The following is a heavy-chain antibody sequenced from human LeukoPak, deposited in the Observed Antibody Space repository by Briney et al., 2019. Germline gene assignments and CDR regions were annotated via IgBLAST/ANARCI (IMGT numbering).Heavy chain of an antibody. V-gene: IGHV3-11*06. Sequence: GGSLRLSCAASGFIFSDYYMSWIRQAPGKGLEWVSSISSSSSYIYYADSVKGRFTISRDNSKNTLYLQMNSLRAEDTAVYYCAKDSLWFGELLPPNWYFDLWGRGTLVTVSS. CDR2: ISSSSSYI. CDR1: GFIFSDYY. J-gene: IGHJ2*01. D-gene: IGHD3-10*01. CDR3: AKDSLWFGELLPPNWYFDL.